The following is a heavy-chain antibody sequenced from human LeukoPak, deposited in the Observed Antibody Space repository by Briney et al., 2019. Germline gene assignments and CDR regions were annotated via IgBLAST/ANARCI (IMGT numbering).Heavy chain of an antibody. Sequence: GGSLRLSCAASGFTFSSYGMNWVRQAPGKGLEWVSYISGSSSTIYYADSVEGRFTISRDNAKNSLYLQMNSLRAEDTALYYCAREPHSYYYDHSVPAGGQGTLVTVSS. CDR3: AREPHSYYYDHSVPA. V-gene: IGHV3-48*04. CDR1: GFTFSSYG. D-gene: IGHD3-22*01. CDR2: ISGSSSTI. J-gene: IGHJ4*02.